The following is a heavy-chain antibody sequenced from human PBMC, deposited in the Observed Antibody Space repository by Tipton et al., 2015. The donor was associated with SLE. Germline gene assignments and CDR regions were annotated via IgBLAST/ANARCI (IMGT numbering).Heavy chain of an antibody. CDR3: ASLQSIAARPGAFDI. CDR1: GYSISSGSY. Sequence: TLSLTCTVSGYSISSGSYWGWIRQPPGKGLEWIGNIYHSGSTFYNPSLKSRVTISVDTSKNQFSLKLSSVTAADTAVYYCASLQSIAARPGAFDIWGQGTMVTVSS. V-gene: IGHV4-38-2*02. D-gene: IGHD6-6*01. CDR2: IYHSGST. J-gene: IGHJ3*02.